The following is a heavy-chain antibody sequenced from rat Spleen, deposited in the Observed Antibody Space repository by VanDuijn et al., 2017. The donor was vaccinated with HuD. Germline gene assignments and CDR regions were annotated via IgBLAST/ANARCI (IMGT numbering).Heavy chain of an antibody. J-gene: IGHJ2*01. CDR3: ARDPYSKPFDY. D-gene: IGHD1-2*01. V-gene: IGHV2-32*01. CDR2: IWTGGGT. Sequence: QVQLKESGPGLVKPSETLSLTCTVSGFSLTSYPVSWVRQPPGKGLEWLGVIWTGGGTAYNSLLKSRLSISRDTSKNQLFLKMSSLQTEDTATYYCARDPYSKPFDYWGQGVMVTVSS. CDR1: GFSLTSYP.